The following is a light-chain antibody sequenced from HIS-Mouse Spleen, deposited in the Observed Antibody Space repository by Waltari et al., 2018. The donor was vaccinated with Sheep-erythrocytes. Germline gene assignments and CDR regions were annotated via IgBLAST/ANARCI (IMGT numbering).Light chain of an antibody. CDR3: CSYAGSSTLV. V-gene: IGLV2-23*01. J-gene: IGLJ2*01. CDR2: EGS. CDR1: SSHGGSYNR. Sequence: QSALTQPASLSGSPGQSITIPCTGTSSHGGSYNRVSWYQQHPGKAPKLMIYEGSKRPSGVSNRFSGPKSGNTASLTISWLQAEDEADYYCCSYAGSSTLVFGGGTKLTVL.